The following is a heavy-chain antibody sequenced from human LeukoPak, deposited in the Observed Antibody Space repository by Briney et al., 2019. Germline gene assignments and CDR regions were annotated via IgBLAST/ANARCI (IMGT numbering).Heavy chain of an antibody. CDR2: ISGSGGGT. CDR3: AKKKFTDTYTGNYFDS. Sequence: GGSLRLSCAASGFTFSSYSMNWVRQAPGKGLEWVSAISGSGGGTYYADSVKGRFTISRDNSENTLFLQMNSLRADDTARYYCAKKKFTDTYTGNYFDSWGQGTLVTVSS. V-gene: IGHV3-23*01. J-gene: IGHJ4*02. D-gene: IGHD3-10*01. CDR1: GFTFSSYS.